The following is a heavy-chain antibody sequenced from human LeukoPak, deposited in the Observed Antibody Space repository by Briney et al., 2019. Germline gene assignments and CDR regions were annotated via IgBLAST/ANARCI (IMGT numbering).Heavy chain of an antibody. CDR3: ARGIAAAAADPHYF. CDR2: ISPDSTSI. J-gene: IGHJ4*02. Sequence: GGSLRLSCAAPGFTFSSYSMNWVRQAPGKGLEWVSSISPDSTSIYYADSLRGRFTISRDNAKNSLYLQMNSLRAEDTAVYYCARGIAAAAADPHYFWGQGTLVTVSS. V-gene: IGHV3-21*01. CDR1: GFTFSSYS. D-gene: IGHD6-13*01.